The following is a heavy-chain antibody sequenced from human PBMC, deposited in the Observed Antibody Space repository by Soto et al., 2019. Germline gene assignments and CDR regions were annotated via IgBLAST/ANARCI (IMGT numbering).Heavy chain of an antibody. V-gene: IGHV3-30-3*01. CDR2: ISYDGSNK. Sequence: GGSLRLSCAASGFTFSSYAMHWVRQAPGKGLEWVAVISYDGSNKYYADSVKGRFTISRDNSKNTLYLQMNSLRAEDTAVYYCARGCIAAAEEGYFDYWGQGTLVTVSS. CDR3: ARGCIAAAEEGYFDY. D-gene: IGHD6-13*01. CDR1: GFTFSSYA. J-gene: IGHJ4*02.